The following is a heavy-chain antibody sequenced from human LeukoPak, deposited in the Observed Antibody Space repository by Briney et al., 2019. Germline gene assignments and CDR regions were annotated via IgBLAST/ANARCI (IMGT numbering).Heavy chain of an antibody. J-gene: IGHJ3*02. Sequence: SETLSLTCTVSGGSISSYYWSWIRQPAGKGLEWIGRIYTSGGTHYNPSLKSRATLSVDTSKNQFSLKLNSVTAADTAVYFCARRNSRRAFDIWGQGTMVNV. CDR3: ARRNSRRAFDI. CDR1: GGSISSYY. CDR2: IYTSGGT. D-gene: IGHD4-23*01. V-gene: IGHV4-4*07.